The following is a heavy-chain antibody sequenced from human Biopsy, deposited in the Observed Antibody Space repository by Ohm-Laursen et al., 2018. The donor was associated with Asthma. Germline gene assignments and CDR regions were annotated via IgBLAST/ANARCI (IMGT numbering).Heavy chain of an antibody. CDR3: ARAVDYSHYYGIDV. D-gene: IGHD3-10*01. CDR2: ISVYNGNT. Sequence: ASVKVSCKASGYTFNSAGITWVRQAPGQGLEWMGWISVYNGNTKVAQKLQDRVTMITDTSTSTAYMELRRLRSDDTAVYFCARAVDYSHYYGIDVWGQGTTVTVS. J-gene: IGHJ6*02. CDR1: GYTFNSAG. V-gene: IGHV1-18*01.